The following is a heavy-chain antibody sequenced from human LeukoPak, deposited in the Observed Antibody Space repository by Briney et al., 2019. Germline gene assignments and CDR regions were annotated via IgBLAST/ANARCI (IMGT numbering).Heavy chain of an antibody. D-gene: IGHD3-3*01. CDR3: ARATIFGWTSPSSGFDY. V-gene: IGHV4-61*02. Sequence: SQTLSLTCTVSGGSISSGSYYWSWIRQPAGKGLEWIGRIYTRGSTNYNPSLKSRVTVSLDTSENQFSLKLSSVTAADTAVYYCARATIFGWTSPSSGFDYWGQGTLVTVSS. J-gene: IGHJ4*02. CDR1: GGSISSGSYY. CDR2: IYTRGST.